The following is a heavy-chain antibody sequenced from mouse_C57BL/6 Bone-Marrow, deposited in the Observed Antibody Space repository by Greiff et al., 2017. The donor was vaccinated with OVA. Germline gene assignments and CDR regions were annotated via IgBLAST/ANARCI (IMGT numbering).Heavy chain of an antibody. CDR2: IRHKANGYTT. J-gene: IGHJ4*01. Sequence: EVKLQQSGGGLVQPGGSLSLSCAASGFTFTDYYMSWVPQPPGKALEWLGFIRHKANGYTTEYSASVKGRFTISRDNSQSILYLQMNALGAEDSATYYCAKGGNHDRDWGQGTSVTVAT. V-gene: IGHV7-3*03. CDR1: GFTFTDYY. D-gene: IGHD2-1*01. CDR3: AKGGNHDRD.